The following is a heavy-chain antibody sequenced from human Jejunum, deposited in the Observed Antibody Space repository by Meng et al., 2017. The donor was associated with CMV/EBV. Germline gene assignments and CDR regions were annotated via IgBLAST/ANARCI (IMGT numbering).Heavy chain of an antibody. D-gene: IGHD6-19*01. J-gene: IGHJ5*02. CDR3: CSLSSGWPGFDP. CDR2: IRGKTNNYGT. CDR1: SFRFSASA. Sequence: SSFRFSASAMHWVRQAPGKGLEWIGFIRGKTNNYGTAYAASVRGRFTISRDDSKNTAYLHMTSLKIEDTALYYCCSLSSGWPGFDPWGQGTLVTVSS. V-gene: IGHV3-73*01.